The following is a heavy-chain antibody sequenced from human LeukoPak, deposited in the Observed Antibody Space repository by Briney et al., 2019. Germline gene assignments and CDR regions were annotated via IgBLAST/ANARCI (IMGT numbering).Heavy chain of an antibody. Sequence: SETLSLTCTVSGYSISSGYYWGWIRQPPGKGLEWIGSIYHSVSTNYNPSLKRRVTISVDTSKNQFSLKLYFVTAADTAVYYCARAMSGYTSSWYFLSWGQGTLVTVSS. J-gene: IGHJ4*02. CDR3: ARAMSGYTSSWYFLS. CDR2: IYHSVST. V-gene: IGHV4-38-2*02. CDR1: GYSISSGYY. D-gene: IGHD6-13*01.